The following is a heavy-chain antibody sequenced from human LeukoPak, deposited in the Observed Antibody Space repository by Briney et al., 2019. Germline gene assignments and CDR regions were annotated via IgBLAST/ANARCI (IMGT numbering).Heavy chain of an antibody. CDR2: INRDGSNT. D-gene: IGHD2-8*01. CDR1: GFTLSRYW. V-gene: IGHV3-74*01. Sequence: GGSLRLSCAASGFTLSRYWMHWVRQAPGKGLVWVSAINRDGSNTYCADFVKGRLTISRDNIRNTLYLQMNSLRVEDTAVYYCVRMLDSDYWGQGTLVTVSS. CDR3: VRMLDSDY. J-gene: IGHJ4*02.